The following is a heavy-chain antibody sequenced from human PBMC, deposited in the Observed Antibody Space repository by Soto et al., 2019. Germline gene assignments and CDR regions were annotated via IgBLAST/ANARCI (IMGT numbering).Heavy chain of an antibody. V-gene: IGHV4-34*01. CDR2: INHSGST. J-gene: IGHJ4*02. CDR3: AKGDSSGYYLDY. CDR1: GGSFSGYY. D-gene: IGHD3-22*01. Sequence: SETLSLTCAVYGGSFSGYYWSWIRQPPGKGLEWIGEINHSGSTNYNPSRKRRVTISVDTSKNQFSLKLSSVTAADTAVYYCAKGDSSGYYLDYWGQGTLVTVSS.